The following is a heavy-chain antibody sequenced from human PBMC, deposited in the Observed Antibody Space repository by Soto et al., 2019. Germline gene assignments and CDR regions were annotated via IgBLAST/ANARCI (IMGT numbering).Heavy chain of an antibody. CDR2: ISGSGGST. V-gene: IGHV3-23*01. CDR1: GFTFSSYA. Sequence: EVQLLESGGGLVQPGGSLRLSCAASGFTFSSYAMSWVRQAPGKGLEWVSAISGSGGSTYYADSEKGRFTVSRDNSKSTLYLKLNSLRAEDTAVYSCAKDRPLHYYDSSGYYPGPFDYWGQGTLVTVSS. D-gene: IGHD3-22*01. CDR3: AKDRPLHYYDSSGYYPGPFDY. J-gene: IGHJ4*02.